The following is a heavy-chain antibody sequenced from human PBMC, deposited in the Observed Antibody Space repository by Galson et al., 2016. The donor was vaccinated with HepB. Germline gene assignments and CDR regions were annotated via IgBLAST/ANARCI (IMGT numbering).Heavy chain of an antibody. Sequence: SLRLSCAASGFTFSSYAMTWVRQAPGKGLEWVSTISGSGGRTYYADSVKGRFTISRDNSKNTLYLQISSLRAEDTAVYYCVKGSDYGDYVFDYWGQGTLILVSP. D-gene: IGHD4-17*01. CDR1: GFTFSSYA. CDR3: VKGSDYGDYVFDY. V-gene: IGHV3-23*01. J-gene: IGHJ4*02. CDR2: ISGSGGRT.